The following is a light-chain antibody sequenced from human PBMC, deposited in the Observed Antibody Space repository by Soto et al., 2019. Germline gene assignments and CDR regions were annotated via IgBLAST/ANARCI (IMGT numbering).Light chain of an antibody. Sequence: SALTTPASVSVSPGQSIAISCTGTSSDVGGYDYVSWYQHHPGKAPKLMIYDVSNRPSGVSNRFSGSKSANTASLTISGLQAADEADYYCSSYTTSSSVVFGGGTKVTVL. J-gene: IGLJ2*01. V-gene: IGLV2-14*03. CDR3: SSYTTSSSVV. CDR1: SSDVGGYDY. CDR2: DVS.